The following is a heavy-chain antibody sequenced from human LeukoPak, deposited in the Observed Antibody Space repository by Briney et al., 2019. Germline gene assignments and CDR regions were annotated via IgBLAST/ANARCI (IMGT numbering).Heavy chain of an antibody. D-gene: IGHD3-22*01. J-gene: IGHJ4*02. CDR3: ARDRSPTYYDSSGYYY. Sequence: ASVKVSCKASGYTFTSYYMHWVRQAPGQGLEWMGIINPSGSSTSYAQKFQGRVTMTRDTSTSTVYMELSSLRSEDTAVYYCARDRSPTYYDSSGYYYWGQGTLVTVSS. CDR2: INPSGSST. V-gene: IGHV1-46*01. CDR1: GYTFTSYY.